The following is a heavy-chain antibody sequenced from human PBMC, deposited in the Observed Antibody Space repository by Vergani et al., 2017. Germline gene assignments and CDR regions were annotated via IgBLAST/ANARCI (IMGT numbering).Heavy chain of an antibody. V-gene: IGHV2-70*04. D-gene: IGHD5-18*01. CDR1: GFSLSTSGMR. CDR2: IDWDDDK. Sequence: QVTLKESGPALVKPTQTLTLTCTFSGFSLSTSGMRVSWIRQPPGKALEWLARIDWDDDKFYSTSLKTRVTISKDTSKNQVVLTMTNMDPVDTATYYCARILTDTAMATYYFDYWGQGTLVTVSS. J-gene: IGHJ4*02. CDR3: ARILTDTAMATYYFDY.